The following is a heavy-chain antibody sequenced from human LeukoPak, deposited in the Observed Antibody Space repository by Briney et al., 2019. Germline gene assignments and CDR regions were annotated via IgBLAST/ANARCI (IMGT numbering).Heavy chain of an antibody. CDR1: GYTFTGYY. D-gene: IGHD6-19*01. V-gene: IGHV1-2*02. CDR3: ARVLFYSSGNKSNRVDY. Sequence: ASVKVSCKASGYTFTGYYIHWVRQAPGQGLEWMGWINPDSGGTNYAQKFQGRVTMTRDTSIRTAYMELSRLRSDDTAVYYCARVLFYSSGNKSNRVDYWGQGALVTVSS. CDR2: INPDSGGT. J-gene: IGHJ4*02.